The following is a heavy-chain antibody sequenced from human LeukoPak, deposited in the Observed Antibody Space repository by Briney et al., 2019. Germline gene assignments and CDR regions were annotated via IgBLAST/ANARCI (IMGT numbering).Heavy chain of an antibody. Sequence: ASVNVSCTASGYTFTGYYMHWVRQAPGQGLEWTGWINPNSGGTNYAQKFQGWVTMTRDTSISTAYMELRRLRSDDTAVYYCARGGLPPHAFDIWGQGTMVTVSS. J-gene: IGHJ3*02. CDR2: INPNSGGT. V-gene: IGHV1-2*04. CDR1: GYTFTGYY. CDR3: ARGGLPPHAFDI.